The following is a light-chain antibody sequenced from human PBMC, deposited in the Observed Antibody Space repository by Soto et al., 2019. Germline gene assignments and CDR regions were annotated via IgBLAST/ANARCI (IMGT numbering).Light chain of an antibody. V-gene: IGKV3-20*01. CDR2: GAS. CDR3: QHYATSPRT. J-gene: IGKJ1*01. Sequence: EVVLTQSPGTLSLSPGERATLSCRTSRSISSSYLAWYQQKAGQAPRLLIYGASSRANGIPDRFSGSGSGTDFTLTITRLEPEDFAVYYCQHYATSPRTFGQGTKVEVQ. CDR1: RSISSSY.